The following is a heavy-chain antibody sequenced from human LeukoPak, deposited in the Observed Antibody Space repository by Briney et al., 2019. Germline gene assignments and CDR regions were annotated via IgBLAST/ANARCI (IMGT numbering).Heavy chain of an antibody. CDR1: GGSFGGYY. CDR2: INHSGST. Sequence: PSETLSLTCAVYGGSFGGYYWSWIRQPPGKGLEWIGEINHSGSTNYNPSLKSRVTILVDTSKNQFSLKLSSVTAADTAVYYCARGVGATWYYFDYWGQGTLVTVSS. CDR3: ARGVGATWYYFDY. V-gene: IGHV4-34*01. D-gene: IGHD1-26*01. J-gene: IGHJ4*02.